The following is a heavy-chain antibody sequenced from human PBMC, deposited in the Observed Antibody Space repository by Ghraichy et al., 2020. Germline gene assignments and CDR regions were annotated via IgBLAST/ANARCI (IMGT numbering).Heavy chain of an antibody. V-gene: IGHV3-9*01. CDR1: GFTFDDYA. CDR2: ISWNSGSI. CDR3: AKDNREQWLYGERFDL. Sequence: SLNISCAASGFTFDDYAMHWVRQAPGKGLEWVSGISWNSGSIGYADSVKGRFTISRDNAKNSLYLQMNSLRAEDTALYYCAKDNREQWLYGERFDLWGQGTLVTVSS. J-gene: IGHJ5*02. D-gene: IGHD6-19*01.